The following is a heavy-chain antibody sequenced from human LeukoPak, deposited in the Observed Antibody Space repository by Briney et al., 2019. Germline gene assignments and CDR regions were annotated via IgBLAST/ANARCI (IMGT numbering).Heavy chain of an antibody. CDR3: ARDRYSYGSYYFDY. J-gene: IGHJ4*02. V-gene: IGHV3-33*01. Sequence: XXQAPGXGXXWXAVIWYDGSNEYYADSVKGRFTISRDNSKNTLYLQMNSLRAEDTAVYFCARDRYSYGSYYFDYWGQGTLATVSS. D-gene: IGHD5-18*01. CDR2: IWYDGSNE.